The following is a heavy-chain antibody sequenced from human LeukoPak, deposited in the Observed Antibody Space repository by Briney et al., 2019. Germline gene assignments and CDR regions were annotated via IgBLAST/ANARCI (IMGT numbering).Heavy chain of an antibody. Sequence: GGSLRLSCAASGFTFSSYGMHWVRQAPGKGLEGVAFIRYDGSNKYYADSVKGRFTISRDNSKNTLYLQMKSLRAEDTAVYYCAKDPRDHSYGWNWRYFDYWGQGTLVTVSA. D-gene: IGHD5-18*01. V-gene: IGHV3-30*02. CDR3: AKDPRDHSYGWNWRYFDY. CDR2: IRYDGSNK. J-gene: IGHJ4*02. CDR1: GFTFSSYG.